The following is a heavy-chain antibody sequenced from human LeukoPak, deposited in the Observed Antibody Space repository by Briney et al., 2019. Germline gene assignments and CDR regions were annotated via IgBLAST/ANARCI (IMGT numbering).Heavy chain of an antibody. D-gene: IGHD3-9*01. V-gene: IGHV3-23*01. Sequence: GRSLRLSCAASGFTFSNYSMNWVRQAPGKGLEWVSGISVSGGSTYYADSVKGRFTISRDNAKNSLYLQMNSLRAEDTAVYYCARDSLRVGDYDILTGYHYYYYGMDVWGQGATVTVSS. CDR2: ISVSGGST. J-gene: IGHJ6*02. CDR1: GFTFSNYS. CDR3: ARDSLRVGDYDILTGYHYYYYGMDV.